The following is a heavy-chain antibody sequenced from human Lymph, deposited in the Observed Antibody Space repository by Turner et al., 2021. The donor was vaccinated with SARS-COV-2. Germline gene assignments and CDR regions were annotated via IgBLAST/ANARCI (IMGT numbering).Heavy chain of an antibody. V-gene: IGHV3-33*01. Sequence: QVQLVESGGGVAQPGRSLRLSCAASGFTFSSYGMHWVRQAPGKGLEWVAVIWYDGSNKYYADSVKGRFTISRDNSKNTLYLQMNSLRAEDTAVYYCAREESSNGMDVWGQGTTVTVSS. J-gene: IGHJ6*02. CDR3: AREESSNGMDV. D-gene: IGHD6-13*01. CDR1: GFTFSSYG. CDR2: IWYDGSNK.